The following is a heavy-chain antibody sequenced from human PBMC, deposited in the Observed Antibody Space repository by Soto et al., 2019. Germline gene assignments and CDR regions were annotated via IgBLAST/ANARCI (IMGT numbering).Heavy chain of an antibody. CDR1: GDSVSDNSAA. CDR2: TYYRSKWYN. V-gene: IGHV6-1*01. Sequence: SQTLSLTCASSGDSVSDNSAAWNWIRQSPSRGLEWLGRTYYRSKWYNDYAVSVKSRITVTPDTSKNQFSLHLNSVTPEDTAVYYCAREFTYYVSSDSYPDYWGQGALVTVSS. J-gene: IGHJ4*02. CDR3: AREFTYYVSSDSYPDY. D-gene: IGHD3-16*01.